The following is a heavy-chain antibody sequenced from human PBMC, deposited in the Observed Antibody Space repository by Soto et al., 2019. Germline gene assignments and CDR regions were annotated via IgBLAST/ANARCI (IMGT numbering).Heavy chain of an antibody. D-gene: IGHD6-19*01. V-gene: IGHV3-30-3*01. CDR1: GFTFSSYA. J-gene: IGHJ4*02. CDR3: ARDKSSYSRGRHNRHFAY. CDR2: MSYDGSNK. Sequence: QVQLVESGGGVVQPGRSLRLSCAASGFTFSSYAMHWVRQAPGKGLEWVAVMSYDGSNKYYTDSVKGRFTISRDNSKNAXXRQMNSLRAEDTAVYYCARDKSSYSRGRHNRHFAYWGQGTLVTVSS.